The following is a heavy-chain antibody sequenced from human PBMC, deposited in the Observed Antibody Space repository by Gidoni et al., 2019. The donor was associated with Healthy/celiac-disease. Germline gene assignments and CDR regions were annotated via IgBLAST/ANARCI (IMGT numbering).Heavy chain of an antibody. Sequence: QMQLVQSGPEVKKPGTSVKVSCKASGFPFTSSAVQWVRQARGQRLEWIGWIVVGSGNTNYAQKFQERVTITRDMSTSTAYMELSSLRSEDTAVYYCAADPRDTAMGSYAFDIWGQGTMVTVSS. CDR2: IVVGSGNT. V-gene: IGHV1-58*01. D-gene: IGHD5-18*01. CDR3: AADPRDTAMGSYAFDI. J-gene: IGHJ3*02. CDR1: GFPFTSSA.